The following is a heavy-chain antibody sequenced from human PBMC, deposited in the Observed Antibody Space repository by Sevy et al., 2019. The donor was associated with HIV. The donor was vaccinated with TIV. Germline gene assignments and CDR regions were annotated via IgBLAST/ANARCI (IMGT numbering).Heavy chain of an antibody. Sequence: ASVKFSCKTSGFTFTSYGISWVRQAPGQGLEWMGWISGHNGNTDYAQNFQGRVIMTTDTSTSTAYMELRSLRSDDTAVYYCARMGGHCISSNCYYYYGMGVWGQGTTVTVSS. V-gene: IGHV1-18*01. CDR2: ISGHNGNT. CDR1: GFTFTSYG. J-gene: IGHJ6*02. D-gene: IGHD2-2*01. CDR3: ARMGGHCISSNCYYYYGMGV.